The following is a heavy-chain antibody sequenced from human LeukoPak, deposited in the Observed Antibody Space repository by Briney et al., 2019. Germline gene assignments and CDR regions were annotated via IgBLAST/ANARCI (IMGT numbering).Heavy chain of an antibody. D-gene: IGHD3-16*02. CDR1: GFMFSSYS. CDR2: ISSSSSTI. CDR3: AREDYVWGTYRLFDY. Sequence: GGSLRLSCAASGFMFSSYSMNWVRQAPGKGLEWVSYISSSSSTIYYADSVKGRFTISRDNAKNSLYLQMISLRDEDTAVYYCAREDYVWGTYRLFDYWGQGTLVTVSS. J-gene: IGHJ4*02. V-gene: IGHV3-48*02.